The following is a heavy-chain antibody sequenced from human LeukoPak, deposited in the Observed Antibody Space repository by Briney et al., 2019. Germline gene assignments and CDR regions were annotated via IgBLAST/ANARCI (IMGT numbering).Heavy chain of an antibody. V-gene: IGHV3-23*01. J-gene: IGHJ4*02. Sequence: PGGSLRLSCAASGFTFSTYAVTWVRQAPGKGLEWVSIITRSGGTYYADSVKGRFTISRDNSKNTLYLQMNSLRAEDTAVYYCATWVFLGESGYYDYWGQGTLATVSS. CDR2: ITRSGGT. CDR3: ATWVFLGESGYYDY. D-gene: IGHD3-10*01. CDR1: GFTFSTYA.